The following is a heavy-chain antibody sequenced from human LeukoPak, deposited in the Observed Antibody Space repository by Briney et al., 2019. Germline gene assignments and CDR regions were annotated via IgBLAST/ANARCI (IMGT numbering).Heavy chain of an antibody. CDR3: ARIRISSGYYEPFDY. V-gene: IGHV3-30-3*01. D-gene: IGHD6-19*01. CDR1: GFTFSSSA. CDR2: ISNDGSTK. J-gene: IGHJ4*02. Sequence: GGSLRLSCAASGFTFSSSAMHWVRQAPGKGLEWVAVISNDGSTKYYADSVKGRFIISRDNSKNTLYLRMNSLRAEDTAVYYCARIRISSGYYEPFDYWGQGTLVTVSS.